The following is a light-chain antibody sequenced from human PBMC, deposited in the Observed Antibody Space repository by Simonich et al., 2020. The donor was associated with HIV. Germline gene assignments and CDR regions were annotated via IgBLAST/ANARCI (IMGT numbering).Light chain of an antibody. CDR3: SSYTSSSTLV. Sequence: QSALTQPASVSGSPGQSITISCTGTSSDVGGYNYGSWYQQHPGKAPKLMIYDVNRRPSGVSNRFSGSKSGNTASLTISGLQAEDEADYYCSSYTSSSTLVFGGGTKLTVL. V-gene: IGLV2-14*01. J-gene: IGLJ3*02. CDR2: DVN. CDR1: SSDVGGYNY.